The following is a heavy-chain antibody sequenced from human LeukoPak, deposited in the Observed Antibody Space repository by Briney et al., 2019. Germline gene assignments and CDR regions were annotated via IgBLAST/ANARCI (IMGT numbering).Heavy chain of an antibody. D-gene: IGHD3/OR15-3a*01. CDR1: GFTFSPYW. Sequence: GGSLRLSCAAPGFTFSPYWMHWVRQTPVGGLVWVSRISGDGSGTNYADSVKGRFIISRDNANNTLYLQMNSLRAEDSAVYYCARDLSMILGLADSWGQGTLVTVAS. V-gene: IGHV3-74*01. CDR3: ARDLSMILGLADS. J-gene: IGHJ4*02. CDR2: ISGDGSGT.